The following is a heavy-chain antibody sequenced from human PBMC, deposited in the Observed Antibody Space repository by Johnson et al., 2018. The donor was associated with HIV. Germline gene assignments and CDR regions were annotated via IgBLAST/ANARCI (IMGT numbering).Heavy chain of an antibody. CDR2: IAYDGSNK. CDR1: GFTFSNYA. J-gene: IGHJ3*02. D-gene: IGHD4-23*01. V-gene: IGHV3-30-3*01. CDR3: ARAKSTVVLHDAFDI. Sequence: QVQLVESGGGVVQPGRSLRLSCAASGFTFSNYAIHWVRQAPGTGLEWVAVIAYDGSNKYYADSVKGRFTISRDNSKNTLYLQMNSLRAEDTAVYYCARAKSTVVLHDAFDIWGQGTMVTVSS.